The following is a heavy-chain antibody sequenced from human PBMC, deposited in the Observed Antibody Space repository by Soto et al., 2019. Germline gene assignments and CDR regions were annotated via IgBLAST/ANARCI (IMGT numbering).Heavy chain of an antibody. J-gene: IGHJ5*02. CDR3: ARDLGIAAAGNNSFDP. D-gene: IGHD6-13*01. V-gene: IGHV4-59*01. CDR2: IYYSGST. Sequence: SETLSLTCTVSGGSFSSYYWSWIRQPPGKGLEWIGYIYYSGSTNYNPSLKSRVTISVDTSKNQFSLKLSSVTAADTAVYYCARDLGIAAAGNNSFDPWGQGTLVTVSS. CDR1: GGSFSSYY.